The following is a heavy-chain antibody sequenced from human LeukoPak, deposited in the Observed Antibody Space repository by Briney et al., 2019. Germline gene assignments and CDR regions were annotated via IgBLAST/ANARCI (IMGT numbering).Heavy chain of an antibody. D-gene: IGHD2-2*03. Sequence: ASVKVSCKASGDTFTSYDINRVRQASGQGLEWMGCMNPNRGNTGYAQKFPDRVTINRNTSISTAYMELSSLRSEDTAVYYCARVGIVVVPAAPGPFYYYYYMDVWGKGTTVTVSS. CDR3: ARVGIVVVPAAPGPFYYYYYMDV. CDR1: GDTFTSYD. CDR2: MNPNRGNT. J-gene: IGHJ6*03. V-gene: IGHV1-8*03.